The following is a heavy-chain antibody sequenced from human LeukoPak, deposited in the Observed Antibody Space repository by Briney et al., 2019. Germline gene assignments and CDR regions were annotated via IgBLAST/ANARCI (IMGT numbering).Heavy chain of an antibody. J-gene: IGHJ1*01. CDR1: GFTFSNYW. CDR2: ISYDGSNK. Sequence: PGGSLRLSCEGSGFTFSNYWMGWVRQAPGKGLEWVAVISYDGSNKYYADSVKGRFTISRDNSKNTLYLQMNSLRAEDTAVYYCAKGQDSSSWTGYFQHWGQGTLVTVSS. V-gene: IGHV3-30*18. CDR3: AKGQDSSSWTGYFQH. D-gene: IGHD6-13*01.